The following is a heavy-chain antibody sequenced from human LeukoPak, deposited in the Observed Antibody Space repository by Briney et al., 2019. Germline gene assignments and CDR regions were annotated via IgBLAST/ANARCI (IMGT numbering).Heavy chain of an antibody. CDR2: MNPNSGNT. D-gene: IGHD3-22*01. V-gene: IGHV1-8*01. Sequence: GASVKVSCKASGYTFTSYDINWVRQAPGQGREWMGWMNPNSGNTGYAQKFQGRVTMTRNTSISTAYMELSSLGSEDTAVYYCARAQHYYDSSGAFWGQGTLVTVSS. CDR3: ARAQHYYDSSGAF. CDR1: GYTFTSYD. J-gene: IGHJ4*02.